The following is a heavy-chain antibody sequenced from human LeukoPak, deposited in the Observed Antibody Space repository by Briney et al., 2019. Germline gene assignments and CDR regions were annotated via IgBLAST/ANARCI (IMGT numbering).Heavy chain of an antibody. CDR1: GFTFSTHW. D-gene: IGHD5-18*01. J-gene: IGHJ4*02. Sequence: GGSLRLSCAASGFTFSTHWMHWVRQAPGKGLVWVSRINSDGSSTNYADFVKGRFTISRDNAKNSLYLQMNSLRAEDTAVYYCARDAAYGYDRFDYWGQGTQVTVSS. V-gene: IGHV3-74*01. CDR2: INSDGSST. CDR3: ARDAAYGYDRFDY.